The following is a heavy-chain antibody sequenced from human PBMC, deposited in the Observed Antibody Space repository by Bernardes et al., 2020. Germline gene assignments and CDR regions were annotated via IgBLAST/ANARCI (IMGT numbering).Heavy chain of an antibody. CDR3: ARDHSYCSGGSCPHDY. D-gene: IGHD2-15*01. V-gene: IGHV3-66*01. CDR2: IYSGGGT. Sequence: GGSLRLCCAASGFTVSSNYMSWVRQAPGKGLEWVSVIYSGGGTYYADSVKGRFTISRDNFKNTLYLQMNSLRAEDTAVYYCARDHSYCSGGSCPHDYWGQGTLVTVSS. J-gene: IGHJ4*02. CDR1: GFTVSSNY.